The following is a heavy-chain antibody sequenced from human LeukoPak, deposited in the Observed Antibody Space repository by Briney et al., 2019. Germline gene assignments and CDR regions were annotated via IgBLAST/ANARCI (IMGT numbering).Heavy chain of an antibody. V-gene: IGHV4-31*03. CDR1: GGSISSGGYY. CDR3: ARVPGYCSSTSCSYYFDY. J-gene: IGHJ4*02. Sequence: SETLSLTCTVSGGSISSGGYYWSWIRQHPGKGLEWIGYIYYSGSTYYNPSLKSRATISVDTSKNQFSLKLSSVTAADTAVYYCARVPGYCSSTSCSYYFDYWGQGTLVTVSS. D-gene: IGHD2-2*01. CDR2: IYYSGST.